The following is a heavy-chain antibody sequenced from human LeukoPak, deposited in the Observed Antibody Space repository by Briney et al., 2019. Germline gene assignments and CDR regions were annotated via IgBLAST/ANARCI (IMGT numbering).Heavy chain of an antibody. CDR3: ARDSGHFAVYYFDY. Sequence: SETLSLTCTVSGGSISSYYWSWIRQPAGKGLEWIGRIYTSGSTNYNPSLKSRVTMSVDTSKNQFSLKLSSVTAADTAVYYCARDSGHFAVYYFDYWGQGTLVTVSS. CDR1: GGSISSYY. V-gene: IGHV4-4*07. D-gene: IGHD3-10*01. CDR2: IYTSGST. J-gene: IGHJ4*02.